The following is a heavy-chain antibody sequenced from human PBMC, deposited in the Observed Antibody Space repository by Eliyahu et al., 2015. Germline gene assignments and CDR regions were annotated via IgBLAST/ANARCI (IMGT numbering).Heavy chain of an antibody. CDR3: AXRRAGYCTVGSCYAFDY. Sequence: QITLKESGPTLVKPTQTLTLTCNVSGFSLRTSGEGVAWIRQPPGKALEWLAVIYWDDDKRYQPSLESXXTITKDTSKNQVVLTMXNMDPVDTATYFCAXRRAGYCTVGSCYAFDYWGQGTLVTVSS. CDR2: IYWDDDK. CDR1: GFSLRTSGEG. V-gene: IGHV2-5*02. D-gene: IGHD2-15*01. J-gene: IGHJ4*02.